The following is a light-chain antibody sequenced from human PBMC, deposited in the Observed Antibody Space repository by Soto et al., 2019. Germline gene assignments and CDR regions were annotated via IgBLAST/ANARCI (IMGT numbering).Light chain of an antibody. J-gene: IGLJ1*01. V-gene: IGLV2-11*01. Sequence: SVLSPPRPVSGSPGQAFTISCTGTISDVGGYNYVSWYQQHPGKAPKLMIYDVGKRPSGVPDRFSGSKSDNTASLTISGLQAEDEADYYCCSYAGSDTRVFGTWTKVT. CDR2: DVG. CDR1: ISDVGGYNY. CDR3: CSYAGSDTRV.